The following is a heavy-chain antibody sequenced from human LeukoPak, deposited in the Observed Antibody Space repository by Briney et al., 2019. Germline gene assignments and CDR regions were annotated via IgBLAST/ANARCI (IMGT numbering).Heavy chain of an antibody. CDR3: ARATYYYDSSGYLFHY. Sequence: GGSLRLSCAASGFTVSSNYMSWVRQAPGKGLEWVSVIYSGGSTYYADSVKGRFTISRHNSKNALYLQMNSLRAEDTAVYYCARATYYYDSSGYLFHYWGQGTLVTVSS. J-gene: IGHJ4*02. CDR1: GFTVSSNY. D-gene: IGHD3-22*01. V-gene: IGHV3-53*04. CDR2: IYSGGST.